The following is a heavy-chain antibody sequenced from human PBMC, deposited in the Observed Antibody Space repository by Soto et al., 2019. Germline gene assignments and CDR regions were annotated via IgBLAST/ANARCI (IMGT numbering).Heavy chain of an antibody. CDR1: GFTFSTYA. D-gene: IGHD3-10*01. V-gene: IGHV3-23*01. CDR3: AKAGYYHGSESDFPLDY. Sequence: EVQLLESGGVLVQPGGSLRLSCAASGFTFSTYAMTWVRQAPGKGLEWVSSISGSGGRTYYADSVKGRFTISRDNSKNTLYLQTNSLRAEDTAVYYCAKAGYYHGSESDFPLDYCGQGTLVPFSS. CDR2: ISGSGGRT. J-gene: IGHJ4*02.